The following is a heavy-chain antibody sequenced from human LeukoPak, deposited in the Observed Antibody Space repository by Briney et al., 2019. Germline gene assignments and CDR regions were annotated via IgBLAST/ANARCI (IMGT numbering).Heavy chain of an antibody. V-gene: IGHV3-23*01. Sequence: GGSLRLSCAASGFTFSSSAMSWVRQVPGKGLEWVSGISASGGSTSYADSVRGRFTISRDNAKNSLYLQMNSLRAEDTAVYYCARGSTYYESSSQVPFDYWGQGTLVTVSS. D-gene: IGHD3-22*01. J-gene: IGHJ4*02. CDR2: ISASGGST. CDR3: ARGSTYYESSSQVPFDY. CDR1: GFTFSSSA.